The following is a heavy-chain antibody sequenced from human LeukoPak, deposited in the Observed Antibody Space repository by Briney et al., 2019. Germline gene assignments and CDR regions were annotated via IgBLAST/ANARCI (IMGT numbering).Heavy chain of an antibody. CDR3: AREDGSGWCRY. D-gene: IGHD6-19*01. CDR1: GGSISSYY. V-gene: IGHV4-59*01. J-gene: IGHJ4*02. Sequence: SETLSLTCTVSGGSISSYYWSWIRQPPGKGLEWIGYIYYSGSTNYNPSLKSRVTISLDTSKNQFSLKLSSVTAADTAVYYCAREDGSGWCRYWGQGTLVTVSS. CDR2: IYYSGST.